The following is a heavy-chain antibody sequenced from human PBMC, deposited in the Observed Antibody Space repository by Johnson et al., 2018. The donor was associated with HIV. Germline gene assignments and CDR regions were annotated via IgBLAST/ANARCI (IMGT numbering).Heavy chain of an antibody. CDR1: GFTFSSYR. Sequence: VQLVESGGGFVQPGPSLRLSRAASGFTFSSYRTSCVRQASGKGLEWVANTKQAGSEKYYVDSVNVPFTISRDNAKNSLYLQMDGLRAEDTAVYYCARDLSGSYRSDAFDIWGQGTMVTVSS. CDR2: TKQAGSEK. J-gene: IGHJ3*02. V-gene: IGHV3-7*01. D-gene: IGHD1-26*01. CDR3: ARDLSGSYRSDAFDI.